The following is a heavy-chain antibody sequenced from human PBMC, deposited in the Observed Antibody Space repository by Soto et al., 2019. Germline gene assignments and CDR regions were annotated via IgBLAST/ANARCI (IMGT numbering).Heavy chain of an antibody. J-gene: IGHJ5*02. V-gene: IGHV4-59*01. CDR3: ARGYDWFDP. Sequence: QVQLQESGPGLVEPSETLSLTCSVSGDSISSSYWSWIRQHPGKGLEWIGYIYYSGSTNYNPSLKSRVTISLDTSKNQFSLKVSSVTAADTAVYYCARGYDWFDPWGQGTLVTVSS. CDR2: IYYSGST. CDR1: GDSISSSY. D-gene: IGHD5-12*01.